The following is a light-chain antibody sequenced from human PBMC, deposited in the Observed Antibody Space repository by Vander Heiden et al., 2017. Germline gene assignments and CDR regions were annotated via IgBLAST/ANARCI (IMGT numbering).Light chain of an antibody. CDR1: SSDVGNYNL. CDR2: EVS. V-gene: IGLV2-23*02. Sequence: QSALTHPASVSGSPGQSLSISCTGTSSDVGNYNLVSWYQQHPGKAPKLMIYEVSRRPSGVSNRFSGSKSGNTASLTISGLQAEDEADYYCCSYASSSTVVFGGGTKLTVL. J-gene: IGLJ2*01. CDR3: CSYASSSTVV.